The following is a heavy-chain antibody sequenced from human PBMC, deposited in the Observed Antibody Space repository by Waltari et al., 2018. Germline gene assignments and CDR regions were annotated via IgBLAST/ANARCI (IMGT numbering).Heavy chain of an antibody. CDR1: GWSFSVYY. Sequence: QVQLQQWGAGLLKPSETLSLTCAVYGWSFSVYYWRWIRQPPGKGPEWIGETSHSGTTNSHPSLKSRVTISLDTSKNQFSLKLSSVTAADTAVYYCARQEIIVEVTGDGFDIWGQGTMVTVSS. CDR3: ARQEIIVEVTGDGFDI. CDR2: TSHSGTT. J-gene: IGHJ3*02. V-gene: IGHV4-34*01. D-gene: IGHD2-21*02.